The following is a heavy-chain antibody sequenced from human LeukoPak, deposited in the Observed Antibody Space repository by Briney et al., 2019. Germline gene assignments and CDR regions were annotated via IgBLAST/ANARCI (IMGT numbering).Heavy chain of an antibody. D-gene: IGHD1-26*01. Sequence: SETLSLTCTVSGGSISSYYWSWIRQPPGKGLEWIGYIYYSGSTTYNPSLKSRVTISVDTSKNQFSLKLSSVTAADTAVYYCARYSGTHSRNFDYWGQGTLVTVSS. J-gene: IGHJ4*02. CDR3: ARYSGTHSRNFDY. CDR1: GGSISSYY. V-gene: IGHV4-59*08. CDR2: IYYSGST.